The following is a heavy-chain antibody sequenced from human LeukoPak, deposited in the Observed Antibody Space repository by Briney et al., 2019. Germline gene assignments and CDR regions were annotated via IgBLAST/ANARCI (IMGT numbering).Heavy chain of an antibody. V-gene: IGHV4-34*01. Sequence: KTSETLPLTCAVYGGSFSGYYWSWIRQPPGKGLEWIGEINHSGSTNYNPSLKSRVTILVDTSKNQFSLKLSSVTAADTAVYYCARRGVLGIAAAWGQGTLVTVSS. CDR2: INHSGST. CDR1: GGSFSGYY. J-gene: IGHJ4*02. D-gene: IGHD6-13*01. CDR3: ARRGVLGIAAA.